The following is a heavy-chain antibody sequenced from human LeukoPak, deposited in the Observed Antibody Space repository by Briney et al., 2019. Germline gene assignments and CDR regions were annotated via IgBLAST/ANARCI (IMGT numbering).Heavy chain of an antibody. CDR2: ISGSDNTE. V-gene: IGHV3-11*04. J-gene: IGHJ3*01. D-gene: IGHD3-22*01. Sequence: PGGSLRLSCAASGLTFSDYHMSWIRQAPGKGLEWLSYISGSDNTEYYTDSVKGRFTISRDDAKNSLYLEMDSLRAEDTAVYYCARTIYYYESTSYFSDAFDVWGQGTMVTVSS. CDR1: GLTFSDYH. CDR3: ARTIYYYESTSYFSDAFDV.